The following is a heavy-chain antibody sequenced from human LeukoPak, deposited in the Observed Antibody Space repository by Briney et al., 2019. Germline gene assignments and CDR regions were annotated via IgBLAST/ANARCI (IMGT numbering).Heavy chain of an antibody. CDR1: GFTFSICA. Sequence: GGSLRLSCAASGFTFSICAMTWVRQAPGKGLEWVSVISGSGDTTYYADSVKGRFTISRDNSQNTLYLQMNSLRDEDTAIYHCAREVAFFDYWGQGTLVTVSS. V-gene: IGHV3-23*01. CDR3: AREVAFFDY. D-gene: IGHD5-12*01. CDR2: ISGSGDTT. J-gene: IGHJ4*02.